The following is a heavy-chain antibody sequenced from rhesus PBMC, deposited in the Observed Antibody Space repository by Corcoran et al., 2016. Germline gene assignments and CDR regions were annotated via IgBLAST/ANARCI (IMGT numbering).Heavy chain of an antibody. D-gene: IGHD3-3*01. CDR3: ASGHLDWLL. CDR1: GGPISDEYY. J-gene: IGHJ4*01. V-gene: IGHV4-106*01. CDR2: IYASGGGT. Sequence: QVQLQEAGPGVVKPSETVSLTCAVCGGPISDEYYWSWIRQPPGKGLEWIGYIYASGGGTNYNPSLNISATLPTDTPTTQFSSQLRSVSSADTSVYYCASGHLDWLLWGQGVLVTVSS.